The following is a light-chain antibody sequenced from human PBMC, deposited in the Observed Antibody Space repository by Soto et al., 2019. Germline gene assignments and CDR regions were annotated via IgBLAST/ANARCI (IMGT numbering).Light chain of an antibody. CDR3: QQYGSSSWT. Sequence: DIQMTQSPSSLSASVGDIVTVTCRASQSIGTSLNWYQQKAGKAPRVLISAASRLQSGVPSRFSGSGSGTHFTLTISRLEPEDFAVYYCQQYGSSSWTFGQGTKVDIK. CDR2: AAS. J-gene: IGKJ1*01. CDR1: QSIGTS. V-gene: IGKV1-39*01.